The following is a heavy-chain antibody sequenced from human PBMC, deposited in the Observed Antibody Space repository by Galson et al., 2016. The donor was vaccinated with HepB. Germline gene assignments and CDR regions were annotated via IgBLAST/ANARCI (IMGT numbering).Heavy chain of an antibody. CDR1: GFTFINYG. V-gene: IGHV3-33*01. CDR2: IWYDGSNK. Sequence: SLRLSCAASGFTFINYGMHWVRQAPGKGLEWVAVIWYDGSNKYYADSVKGRFTISRDNSKSTLFLQMNSLRAEDTAVYYCATSPNNHVWGQGATVTVSS. J-gene: IGHJ6*02. CDR3: ATSPNNHV. D-gene: IGHD1/OR15-1a*01.